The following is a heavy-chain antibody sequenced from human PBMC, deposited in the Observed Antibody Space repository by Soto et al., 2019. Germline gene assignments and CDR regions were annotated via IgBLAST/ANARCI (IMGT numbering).Heavy chain of an antibody. V-gene: IGHV1-3*01. CDR1: GYTFTSYA. J-gene: IGHJ1*01. CDR3: ASSKKDYDSSGYYQFQH. D-gene: IGHD3-22*01. Sequence: ASVKVSCKASGYTFTSYAMHWGRQAPGQRLEWMGWINAGNGNTKYSQKFQGRVTITRDTSASTAYMELGSLRSEDTAVYYCASSKKDYDSSGYYQFQHWGQGTLVTVSS. CDR2: INAGNGNT.